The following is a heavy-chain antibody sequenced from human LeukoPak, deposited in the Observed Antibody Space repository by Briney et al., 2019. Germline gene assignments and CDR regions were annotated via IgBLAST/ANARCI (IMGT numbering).Heavy chain of an antibody. D-gene: IGHD6-13*01. Sequence: SETLSLTCTVSGGSISSYYWSWIRQPAGKGLEWIGRLYTSGTTNYNPSLKSRVTMSVDMSENQVSLKLNSVTAADTAIYYCARDLTPAAGVDSWGRGTLVTVSS. CDR2: LYTSGTT. V-gene: IGHV4-4*07. J-gene: IGHJ4*02. CDR1: GGSISSYY. CDR3: ARDLTPAAGVDS.